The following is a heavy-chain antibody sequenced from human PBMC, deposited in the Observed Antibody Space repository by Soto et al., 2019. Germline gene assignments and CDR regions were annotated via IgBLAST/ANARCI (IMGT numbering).Heavy chain of an antibody. CDR3: ARERGYCISPSCYGGDY. CDR1: GGTFSSYA. V-gene: IGHV1-69*12. Sequence: QVQLVQSGAEVKKPGSSVKVSCKASGGTFSSYAISWVRQAPGQGLEWMGGIIPIFGTANYAQKFQGRVTITADGSASTACMELSSLRSEDAAVYYCARERGYCISPSCYGGDYWGQGTLVTVSS. CDR2: IIPIFGTA. J-gene: IGHJ4*02. D-gene: IGHD2-2*01.